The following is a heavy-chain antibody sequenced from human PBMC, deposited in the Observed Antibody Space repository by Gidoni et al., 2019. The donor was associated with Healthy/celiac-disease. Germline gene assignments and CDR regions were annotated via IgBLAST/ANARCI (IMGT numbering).Heavy chain of an antibody. CDR2: ISSSSSYT. J-gene: IGHJ4*02. CDR1: GFTFSDYY. Sequence: QVQLVESGGGLVKPGGSLRLSCAASGFTFSDYYMSWIRQAPGKGLEWVSYISSSSSYTNYADSVKGRFTISRDNAKNSLYLQMNSLRAEDTAVYYCARERYSGSAGYFDYWGQGTLVTVSS. V-gene: IGHV3-11*06. CDR3: ARERYSGSAGYFDY. D-gene: IGHD1-26*01.